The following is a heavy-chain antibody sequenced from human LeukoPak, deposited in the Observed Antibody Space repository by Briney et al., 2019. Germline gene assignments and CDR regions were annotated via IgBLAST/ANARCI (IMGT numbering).Heavy chain of an antibody. Sequence: GGSLRLSCAASGFTFSDYYMSWIRQAPEKELEWVSYISGGSSTIYYADSLKGRFTVSRDNAKNSLYLLMNSLRAEDTAVYYCARRGSGRHFDFWGQGTLVTVSS. CDR1: GFTFSDYY. CDR3: ARRGSGRHFDF. J-gene: IGHJ4*02. V-gene: IGHV3-11*01. CDR2: ISGGSSTI. D-gene: IGHD2-15*01.